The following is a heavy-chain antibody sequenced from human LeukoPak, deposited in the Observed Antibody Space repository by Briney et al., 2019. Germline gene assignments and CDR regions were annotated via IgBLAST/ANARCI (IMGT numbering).Heavy chain of an antibody. V-gene: IGHV1-8*03. Sequence: ASVKVSCKASGYTFTSYDINWVRQATGQGLEWMGWMNPNSGNTGYAQKFQGRVTITRNTSISTAYMELSSLRSEDTAVYYCARAPKYDFWSAPYYYMDVWGKGTTVTVSS. J-gene: IGHJ6*03. CDR1: GYTFTSYD. D-gene: IGHD3-3*01. CDR2: MNPNSGNT. CDR3: ARAPKYDFWSAPYYYMDV.